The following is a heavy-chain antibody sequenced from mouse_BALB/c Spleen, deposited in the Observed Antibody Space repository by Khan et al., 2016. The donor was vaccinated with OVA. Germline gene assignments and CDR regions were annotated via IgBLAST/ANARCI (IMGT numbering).Heavy chain of an antibody. V-gene: IGHV1S137*01. J-gene: IGHJ2*01. CDR1: GYTFTDYA. CDR3: AIPAYDGYYDY. D-gene: IGHD2-3*01. CDR2: ISTYSGNT. Sequence: QVQLQQSGPELVRPGVSVKISCKGSGYTFTDYAMYWVKQSHAKSLEWIGLISTYSGNTNYNQKFKGKATMTVDKSSSTAYMELARLTSEDSAIYYCAIPAYDGYYDYWGQGTTRTGSS.